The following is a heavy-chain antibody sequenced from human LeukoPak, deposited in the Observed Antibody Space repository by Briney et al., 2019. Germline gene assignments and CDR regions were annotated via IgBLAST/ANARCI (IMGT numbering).Heavy chain of an antibody. Sequence: SVKVSCKASGGTFSSYAISWVRQAPGQGLEWMGRIIPILGIANYAQKFQGRVTITADKSTSTAYMELSSLRSEDTAVYYCARIEADSITMVRGVFDYWGQGTLVTVSS. D-gene: IGHD3-10*01. J-gene: IGHJ4*02. CDR2: IIPILGIA. CDR1: GGTFSSYA. CDR3: ARIEADSITMVRGVFDY. V-gene: IGHV1-69*04.